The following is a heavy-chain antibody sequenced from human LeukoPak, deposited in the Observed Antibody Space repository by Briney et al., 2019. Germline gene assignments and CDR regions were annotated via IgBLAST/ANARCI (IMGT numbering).Heavy chain of an antibody. D-gene: IGHD3-22*01. CDR3: ARDNDDSSGYGY. V-gene: IGHV1-18*01. CDR1: GYTFTIYG. J-gene: IGHJ4*02. CDR2: ISAYNGST. Sequence: ASVTVSFKASGYTFTIYGISWVRQAPGQGLEWMGWISAYNGSTNYAQKLQGRVTITTDTSTSTAYMELRSLRSDDTAVYYCARDNDDSSGYGYWGQGTLVTVSS.